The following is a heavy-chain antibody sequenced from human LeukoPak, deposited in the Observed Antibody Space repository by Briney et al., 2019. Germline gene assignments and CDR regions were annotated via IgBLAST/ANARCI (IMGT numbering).Heavy chain of an antibody. V-gene: IGHV4-59*01. CDR2: IYYSGST. CDR3: ARVVAGDYPTYYYYGMDV. J-gene: IGHJ6*02. Sequence: NTSETLSLTCTVSGGSISSYYWSWIRQPPGKGLEWIGYIYYSGSTNYNPSLKSRVTISVDTSKNQFSLKLSSVTAADTAVYYCARVVAGDYPTYYYYGMDVWGQGTTVTVSS. D-gene: IGHD4-17*01. CDR1: GGSISSYY.